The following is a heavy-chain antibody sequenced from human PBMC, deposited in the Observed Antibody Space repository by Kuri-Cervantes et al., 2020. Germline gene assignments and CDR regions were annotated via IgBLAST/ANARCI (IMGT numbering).Heavy chain of an antibody. D-gene: IGHD6-13*01. CDR2: IYHSGST. CDR1: GGSISSSNW. J-gene: IGHJ5*02. Sequence: SETLSLTCAVSGGSISSSNWWSWVRQPPGKGLEWIGEIYHSGSTNYNPSLKSRVTISVDKSKNQFSLKLSSVTAADTAVYYCARSGSSWLSAGSWFDPWGQGTLVTVSS. V-gene: IGHV4-4*02. CDR3: ARSGSSWLSAGSWFDP.